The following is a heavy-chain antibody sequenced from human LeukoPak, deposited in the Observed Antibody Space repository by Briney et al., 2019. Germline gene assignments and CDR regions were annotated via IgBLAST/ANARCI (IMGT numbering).Heavy chain of an antibody. CDR3: AKINNDDDY. CDR1: GFTFTTFG. J-gene: IGHJ4*02. V-gene: IGHV3-30*18. D-gene: IGHD1/OR15-1a*01. Sequence: GGSLRLSCAASGFTFTTFGIHWVRQAPGKGLEWVAAISPDGNIEYYTDSVKGRFTISRDNSKNMIYLQMYSLRGEDSAVYYCAKINNDDDYWGQGTLVTVSS. CDR2: ISPDGNIE.